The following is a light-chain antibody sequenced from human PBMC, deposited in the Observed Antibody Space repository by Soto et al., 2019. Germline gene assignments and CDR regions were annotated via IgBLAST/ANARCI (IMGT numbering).Light chain of an antibody. CDR2: QDS. CDR3: QAWDSSTVV. CDR1: KLGDKY. Sequence: SYELTQPPSVSVSPGQTASITCSGDKLGDKYACWYQQKPGQSPVLVIYQDSKRPSGIRERFSGSNTGNTATLTISGTQAMDEADYYCQAWDSSTVVFGGGTKLSV. J-gene: IGLJ2*01. V-gene: IGLV3-1*01.